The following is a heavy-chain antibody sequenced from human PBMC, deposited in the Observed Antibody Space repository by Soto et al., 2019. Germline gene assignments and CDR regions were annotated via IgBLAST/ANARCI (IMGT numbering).Heavy chain of an antibody. V-gene: IGHV4-30-4*01. CDR3: ARLLPQGWFDP. D-gene: IGHD2-15*01. CDR1: GGSISSGDYY. Sequence: KPSETLSLTCTVSGGSISSGDYYWSWIRQPPGKGLEWIGYIYYSGSTYYNPSLKSRVTISVDTSKNQFSLKLSSVTAADTAVYCCARLLPQGWFDPWGQGTLVTVSS. CDR2: IYYSGST. J-gene: IGHJ5*02.